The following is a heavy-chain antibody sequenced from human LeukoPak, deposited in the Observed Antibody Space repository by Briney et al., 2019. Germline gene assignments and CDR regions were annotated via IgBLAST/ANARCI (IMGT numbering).Heavy chain of an antibody. Sequence: ASVKVSCKASGYTFTGYYMHWVRQAPGQGLEWMGWINPNSGGTNYAQKFQGRVTMTRDMSISTAYMELSGLRSDDTAVYYCARRAMVRGVNWFDPWGQGTLVTVSS. D-gene: IGHD3-10*01. CDR2: INPNSGGT. CDR3: ARRAMVRGVNWFDP. CDR1: GYTFTGYY. V-gene: IGHV1-2*02. J-gene: IGHJ5*02.